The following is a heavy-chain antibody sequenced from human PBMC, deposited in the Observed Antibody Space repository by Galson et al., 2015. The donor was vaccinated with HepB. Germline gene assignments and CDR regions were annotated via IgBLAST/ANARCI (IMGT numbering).Heavy chain of an antibody. CDR2: ISYDGSNK. D-gene: IGHD2-2*01. J-gene: IGHJ4*02. Sequence: SLRLSCAASGFTFSSYGMHWVRQAPGKGLEWVAVISYDGSNKYYADSVKGRFTISRDNSKNTLYLQMNSLRAEDTAVYYCAKTPGVPAAQYYFDYWGQGTLVTVSS. CDR1: GFTFSSYG. CDR3: AKTPGVPAAQYYFDY. V-gene: IGHV3-30*18.